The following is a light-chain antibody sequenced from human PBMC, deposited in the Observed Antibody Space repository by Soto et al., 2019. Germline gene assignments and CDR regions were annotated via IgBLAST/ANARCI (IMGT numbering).Light chain of an antibody. V-gene: IGLV2-14*01. Sequence: QSLLAQPASVSESPAQSITLSCTRTRSDVGAYKYVSWYQQHPGKAPKVMIYEVSNRPSGVSNRFSGSKSGHTASLTISGLQAEDEDDYFCSSYSSGSTLFVFGTGTKVTVL. CDR2: EVS. CDR3: SSYSSGSTLFV. J-gene: IGLJ1*01. CDR1: RSDVGAYKY.